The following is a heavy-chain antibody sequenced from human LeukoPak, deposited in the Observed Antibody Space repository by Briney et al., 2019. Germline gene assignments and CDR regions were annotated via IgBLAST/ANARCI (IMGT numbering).Heavy chain of an antibody. CDR2: ISSSSYI. CDR3: ARLSSSTSFDY. V-gene: IGHV3-21*01. D-gene: IGHD2-2*01. Sequence: GGSLRLSCAASGFTFSSYNMNWVRQAPGKGLEWVSSISSSSYIYYADSVKGRFTISRDNAKNSLYLQMNSLRAEDTAVYYCARLSSSTSFDYWGQGTLVTVSS. CDR1: GFTFSSYN. J-gene: IGHJ4*02.